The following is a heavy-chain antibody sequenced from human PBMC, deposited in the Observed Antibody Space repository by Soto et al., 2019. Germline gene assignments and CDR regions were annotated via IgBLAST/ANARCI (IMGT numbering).Heavy chain of an antibody. J-gene: IGHJ5*02. D-gene: IGHD6-6*01. CDR3: ARKRGVAAPVIRWFDP. V-gene: IGHV1-8*01. CDR1: GYTFTSYD. CDR2: MNPNSGNT. Sequence: QVQLVQSGAEVKKPGASVKVSCKASGYTFTSYDINWVRQATGHGLEWMGWMNPNSGNTGYAQKFQGRVTMTRNTSISTAYMELSSLRSEDTAVYYCARKRGVAAPVIRWFDPWGQGTLVTVSS.